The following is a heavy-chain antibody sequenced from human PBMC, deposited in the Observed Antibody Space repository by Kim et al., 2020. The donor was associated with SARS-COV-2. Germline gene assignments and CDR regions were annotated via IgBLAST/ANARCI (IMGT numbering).Heavy chain of an antibody. Sequence: DGSKKYYAEHVKGRFAISRDNSKNTLYLQINSLRAEDTAVYYCAANFDIWGQGTMLTVSS. V-gene: IGHV3-33*01. J-gene: IGHJ3*02. CDR2: DGSKK. CDR3: AANFDI.